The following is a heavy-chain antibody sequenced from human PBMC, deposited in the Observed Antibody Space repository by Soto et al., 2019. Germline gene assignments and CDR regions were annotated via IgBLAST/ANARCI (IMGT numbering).Heavy chain of an antibody. J-gene: IGHJ5*02. CDR3: ARYASSGNNSVWYTFDP. D-gene: IGHD6-19*01. Sequence: EASVKVSCKASGGTFSSYTINWVRQAPGQGLEWMGGIIPIFGTTNYAKKFQGRVTITADESTSTAYMELSSLRSEDTAVYYCARYASSGNNSVWYTFDPWGQGTLVTVSS. CDR2: IIPIFGTT. V-gene: IGHV1-69*13. CDR1: GGTFSSYT.